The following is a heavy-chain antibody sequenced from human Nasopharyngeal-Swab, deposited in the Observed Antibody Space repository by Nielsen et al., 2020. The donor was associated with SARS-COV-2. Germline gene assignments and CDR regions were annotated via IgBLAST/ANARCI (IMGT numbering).Heavy chain of an antibody. CDR1: GFTFRSYA. D-gene: IGHD3-22*01. J-gene: IGHJ4*02. CDR3: AKDYYDSSGYYYV. Sequence: GGSLRLSCAASGFTFRSYAMRWVRQAPGKGLEWVSAISGSGGSTYYADSVKGRFTISRDNSKNTLYLQMNSLRAEDTAVYYCAKDYYDSSGYYYVWGQGTLVTVSS. CDR2: ISGSGGST. V-gene: IGHV3-23*01.